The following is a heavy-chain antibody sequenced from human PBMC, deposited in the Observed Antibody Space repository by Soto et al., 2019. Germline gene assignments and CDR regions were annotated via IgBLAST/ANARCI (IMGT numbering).Heavy chain of an antibody. CDR1: GYTFTSYG. D-gene: IGHD6-13*01. J-gene: IGHJ6*02. CDR2: ISAYNGNT. Sequence: QVQLVQSGAEVKKPGASVTVSCKASGYTFTSYGISWVRQAPGQGLEWMGWISAYNGNTNYAQKLQGRVTLTTDTATSRASIELESLRSGDTAVYYSARVPQPPPDSSGWWGGYYYCSMAVWGQGTTVTVT. V-gene: IGHV1-18*01. CDR3: ARVPQPPPDSSGWWGGYYYCSMAV.